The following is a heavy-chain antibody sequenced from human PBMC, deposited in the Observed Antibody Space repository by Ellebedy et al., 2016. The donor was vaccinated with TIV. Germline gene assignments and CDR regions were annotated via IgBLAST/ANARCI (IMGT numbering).Heavy chain of an antibody. D-gene: IGHD3-10*01. V-gene: IGHV3-7*03. Sequence: GGSLRLXXAASGFTLSNYWMTWVRQAAGKGLEWVANIKEDGSEKYSVDYVKGRFTISRDNSKNTLFLQMKRLRGDDTAVYYCARGASGLDPWGQGTLVTVSS. CDR1: GFTLSNYW. CDR3: ARGASGLDP. CDR2: IKEDGSEK. J-gene: IGHJ5*02.